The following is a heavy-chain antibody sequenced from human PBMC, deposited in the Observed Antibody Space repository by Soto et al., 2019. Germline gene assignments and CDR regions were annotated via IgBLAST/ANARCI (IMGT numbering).Heavy chain of an antibody. Sequence: SSVKVSCKASGYTFTSYYMHWVRQAPGQGLEWMGIINPSGGSTSYAQKFQGRVTMTRDTSTSTVYMELSSLRSEDTAVYYCARGQIVRITFWGGQKSPTFDIWGQGTMVTVS. CDR2: INPSGGST. D-gene: IGHD3-16*01. J-gene: IGHJ3*02. V-gene: IGHV1-46*03. CDR3: ARGQIVRITFWGGQKSPTFDI. CDR1: GYTFTSYY.